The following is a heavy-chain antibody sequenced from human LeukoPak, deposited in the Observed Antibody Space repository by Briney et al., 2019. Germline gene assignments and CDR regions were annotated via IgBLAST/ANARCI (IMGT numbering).Heavy chain of an antibody. CDR3: ATPYCSSTSCYENWFDP. J-gene: IGHJ5*02. D-gene: IGHD2-2*01. Sequence: ASVKVSCKASGYTFTGYYMHWVRQAPGQGLEWMGWINPNSGGTNYAQKFQGRVTMTRDTSISTAYMELSRLRSDDTAVYYCATPYCSSTSCYENWFDPWGQGTLVTVSS. V-gene: IGHV1-2*02. CDR2: INPNSGGT. CDR1: GYTFTGYY.